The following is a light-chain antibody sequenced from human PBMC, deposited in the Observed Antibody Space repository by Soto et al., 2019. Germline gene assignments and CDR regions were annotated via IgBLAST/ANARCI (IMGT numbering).Light chain of an antibody. J-gene: IGKJ2*01. CDR1: LGISSY. V-gene: IGKV1-9*01. CDR2: AAA. CDR3: QQYLSYPYT. Sequence: DIQMTQSPSSLSASVGDGVTITCRASLGISSYLAWYQQKPGKAPKLLIYAAATLQRGAPSRFSASGSGTDFTLTISRLQSEDFATYYCQQYLSYPYTFGQGTKLEI.